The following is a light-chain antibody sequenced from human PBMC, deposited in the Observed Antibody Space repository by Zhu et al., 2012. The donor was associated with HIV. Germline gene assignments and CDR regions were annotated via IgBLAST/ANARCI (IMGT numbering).Light chain of an antibody. CDR1: QTVSRNY. V-gene: IGKV3-20*01. CDR3: QHYVPSPMYT. CDR2: SAS. Sequence: EIVLTQSPGTLSLSPGERATLSCRASQTVSRNYLAWYQQKPGQPPRLLIYSASRRVTGIPDRFSGSGSGTDFTLTISRLEPEDFAVYYCQHYVPSPMYTFGQGTKLGDQT. J-gene: IGKJ2*01.